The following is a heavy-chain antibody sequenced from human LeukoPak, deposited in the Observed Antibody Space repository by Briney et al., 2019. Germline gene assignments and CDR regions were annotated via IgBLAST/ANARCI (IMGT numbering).Heavy chain of an antibody. Sequence: PGGSLRLSCEAAGFTASSYTMNWVRQAPGKGLEWVSLISRTTGSIYYADSVGGRFTISRDSAKNSVYLQMNSLRAEDTAIYYCARESILGTTTDYFDYWGQGTRVIVSS. CDR1: GFTASSYT. CDR3: ARESILGTTTDYFDY. D-gene: IGHD1-26*01. CDR2: ISRTTGSI. J-gene: IGHJ4*02. V-gene: IGHV3-48*04.